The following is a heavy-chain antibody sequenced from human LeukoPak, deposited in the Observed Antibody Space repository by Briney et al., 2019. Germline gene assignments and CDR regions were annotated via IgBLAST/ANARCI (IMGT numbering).Heavy chain of an antibody. CDR2: IYYSGSI. D-gene: IGHD3-22*01. J-gene: IGHJ5*02. CDR3: AREDYYDSSGHYLNWFDP. Sequence: SETLSPTCTVSGGSISSYYWSWIRQPPGNGLEWIGYIYYSGSINYNPSLKSRVTVSVDTSKNQLSLKLSSVTAADTAVYYCAREDYYDSSGHYLNWFDPWGQGTLVSVSS. CDR1: GGSISSYY. V-gene: IGHV4-59*01.